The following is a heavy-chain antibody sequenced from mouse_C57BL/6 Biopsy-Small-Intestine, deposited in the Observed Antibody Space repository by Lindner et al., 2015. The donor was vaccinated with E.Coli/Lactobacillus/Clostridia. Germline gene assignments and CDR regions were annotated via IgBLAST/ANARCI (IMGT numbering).Heavy chain of an antibody. D-gene: IGHD1-1*01. CDR1: GYTFTSYY. CDR2: IKPSGGST. V-gene: IGHV1-64*01. CDR3: ARDDYGVNSRYDY. Sequence: SVKVSCKASGYTFTSYYMHWVRQAPGQGLEWMGIIKPSGGSTSYGQKFRGRVTMTRDTSTSTVYMELSSLRSEDTAVYYCARDDYGVNSRYDYWGQGTLVTVSS. J-gene: IGHJ4*01.